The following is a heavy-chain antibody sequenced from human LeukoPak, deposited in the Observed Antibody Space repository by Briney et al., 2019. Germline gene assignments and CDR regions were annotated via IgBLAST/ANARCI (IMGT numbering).Heavy chain of an antibody. J-gene: IGHJ4*02. Sequence: PSETLSLTCAVYGGSFSGYYWSWIRQPPGKGLEWIGEINHSGSTNYNPSLKSRVTISVDTSKNQFSLKLSSVTAADTALYYCARAQDSGGGYFFFYYGGQGPLFPVSS. D-gene: IGHD6-19*01. CDR1: GGSFSGYY. V-gene: IGHV4-34*01. CDR3: ARAQDSGGGYFFFYY. CDR2: INHSGST.